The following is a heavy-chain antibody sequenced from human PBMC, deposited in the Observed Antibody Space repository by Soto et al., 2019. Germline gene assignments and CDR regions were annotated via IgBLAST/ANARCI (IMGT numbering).Heavy chain of an antibody. Sequence: ASVKVSCKASGYNFTIYGISWVLQAPGQGLEWMGWISAYNGNTNYAQKLQGRVTMTTDTSTSTAYMELRSLRSDDTAVYYCARDGAGSGSYPPNWFDPWGQGTLVTVSS. CDR2: ISAYNGNT. J-gene: IGHJ5*02. D-gene: IGHD3-10*01. V-gene: IGHV1-18*01. CDR3: ARDGAGSGSYPPNWFDP. CDR1: GYNFTIYG.